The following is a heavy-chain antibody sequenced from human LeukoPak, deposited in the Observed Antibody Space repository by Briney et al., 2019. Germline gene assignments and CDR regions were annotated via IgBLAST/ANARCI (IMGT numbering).Heavy chain of an antibody. CDR3: ARDLRVIVFDF. CDR2: INPSGGST. V-gene: IGHV1-46*01. Sequence: GASVKVSCKASGYTFTSYYMHWVRQAPGQGLEWMGIINPSGGSTSYAQKFQGRVTMTRDMSTSTVYMELSSLGSEDTAVYYCARDLRVIVFDFWGQGTMVTVSS. D-gene: IGHD3-22*01. J-gene: IGHJ3*01. CDR1: GYTFTSYY.